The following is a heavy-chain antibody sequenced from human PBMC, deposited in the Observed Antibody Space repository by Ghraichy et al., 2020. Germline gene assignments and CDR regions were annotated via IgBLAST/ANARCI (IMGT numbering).Heavy chain of an antibody. CDR3: ARVGKDDYIWEKDP. CDR1: GFSFSDHY. CDR2: ISGSSGRI. V-gene: IGHV3-11*01. Sequence: GGSLRLSCAASGFSFSDHYMSWVRQAPGKGLEWVVYISGSSGRIYYADAVKGRFTVSRDNAKKSVYLQMNSLRAEDTAMYYCARVGKDDYIWEKDPWGQGTLVTVSS. J-gene: IGHJ5*02. D-gene: IGHD3-16*01.